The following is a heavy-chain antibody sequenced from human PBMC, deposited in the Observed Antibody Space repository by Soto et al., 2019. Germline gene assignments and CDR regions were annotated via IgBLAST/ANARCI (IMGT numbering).Heavy chain of an antibody. V-gene: IGHV4-31*03. CDR2: IYYSGYT. Sequence: QVQLRESGPGLVKPSQTLSLTCTVSGASVSTSDYYWSWIRQHPGKGLEWIGYIYYSGYTQYNPSLKSRPTRSLDMSKNQFSLTLISVTAADTAIYYCTRHAWGTDSWGQGTLVTVSS. CDR3: TRHAWGTDS. CDR1: GASVSTSDYY. J-gene: IGHJ5*01. D-gene: IGHD7-27*01.